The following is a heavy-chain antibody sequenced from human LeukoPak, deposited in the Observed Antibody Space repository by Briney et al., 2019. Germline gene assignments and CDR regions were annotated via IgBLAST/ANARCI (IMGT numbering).Heavy chain of an antibody. CDR1: GYTFTSYG. Sequence: ASVKVSCKASGYTFTSYGISWVRQAPGQGLEWMGWISAYNGNTNYAQKLQGRVTMTTDTSTSTAYMELRSLRSDDTAVYYCARDYGDHFYYYYMDVWGKGTTVTVSS. D-gene: IGHD4-17*01. CDR3: ARDYGDHFYYYYMDV. CDR2: ISAYNGNT. J-gene: IGHJ6*03. V-gene: IGHV1-18*01.